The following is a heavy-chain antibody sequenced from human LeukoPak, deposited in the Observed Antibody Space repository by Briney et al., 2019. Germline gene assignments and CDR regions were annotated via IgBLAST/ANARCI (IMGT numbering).Heavy chain of an antibody. V-gene: IGHV3-21*01. J-gene: IGHJ3*02. CDR1: GFTFSNYS. CDR3: ARDAGGYSYGYDAFDI. CDR2: ISFSSTYI. D-gene: IGHD5-18*01. Sequence: GGSLRLSCAASGFTFSNYSMNWVRQAPGKGLEWVSSISFSSTYIYTADSLKGRITISRDNAKNSLYLQMNSLRAEDTAVYYCARDAGGYSYGYDAFDIWGQGTMVAVSS.